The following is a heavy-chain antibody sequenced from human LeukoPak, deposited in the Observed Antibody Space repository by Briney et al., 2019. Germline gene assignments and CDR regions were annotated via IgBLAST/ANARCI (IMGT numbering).Heavy chain of an antibody. CDR1: GGSISSYY. CDR3: ARGGYYGSGSHLYYFDY. J-gene: IGHJ4*02. Sequence: SETLSLTCTVSGGSISSYYWSWIRQPPGKGLEWIGYIYYSGSTNYNPSLKSRVTISVDTSKNQFSLKLSSVTAADTAVYYCARGGYYGSGSHLYYFDYWGQGTLVTVSS. V-gene: IGHV4-59*01. D-gene: IGHD3-10*01. CDR2: IYYSGST.